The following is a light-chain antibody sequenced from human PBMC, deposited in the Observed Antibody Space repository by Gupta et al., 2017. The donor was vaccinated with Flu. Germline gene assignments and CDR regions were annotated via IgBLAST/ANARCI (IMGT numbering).Light chain of an antibody. CDR1: SGSVSTGYY. V-gene: IGLV8-61*01. CDR2: STN. CDR3: VLYMGSGIWV. J-gene: IGLJ3*02. Sequence: QPVVTQEPSFSVSPGGTVTLTCGLSSGSVSTGYYPSWYQQTPGQAPRTLIYSTNTRSSGVPDRFSGSILGTKAALTITGAQADDESDYYCVLYMGSGIWVFGGGTRLTVL.